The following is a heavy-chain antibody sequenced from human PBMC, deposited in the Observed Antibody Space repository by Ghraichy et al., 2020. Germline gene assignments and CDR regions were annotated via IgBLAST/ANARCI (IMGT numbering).Heavy chain of an antibody. Sequence: SETLSLTCTVSGGSISSSSYYWGWIRQPPGKGLEWIGSIYYSGSTYYNPSLKSRVTISVDTSKNQFSLKLSSVTAADTAVYYCARVDSGYYNTNNDVFDIWGQGTMVTVSS. CDR2: IYYSGST. D-gene: IGHD5-18*01. V-gene: IGHV4-39*01. CDR1: GGSISSSSYY. J-gene: IGHJ3*02. CDR3: ARVDSGYYNTNNDVFDI.